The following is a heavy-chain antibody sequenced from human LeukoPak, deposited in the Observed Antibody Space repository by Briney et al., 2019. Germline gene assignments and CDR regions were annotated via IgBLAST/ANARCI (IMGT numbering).Heavy chain of an antibody. D-gene: IGHD6-13*01. V-gene: IGHV3-23*01. CDR2: ITGYGAT. CDR1: GFTFSNFA. J-gene: IGHJ5*02. Sequence: GASLRLSCAASGFTFSNFAMMWVRQAPGTGLQWVSTITGYGATFYADSVRGRFTIFRDTSMNTLFLQMNSLGAEDTAVYYCAKGAAAGKVDWFDPWGQGTPVTVYS. CDR3: AKGAAAGKVDWFDP.